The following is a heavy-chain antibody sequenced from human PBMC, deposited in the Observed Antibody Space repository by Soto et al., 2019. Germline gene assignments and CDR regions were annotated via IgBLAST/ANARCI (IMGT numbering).Heavy chain of an antibody. CDR2: ISGSGGST. CDR1: GFTFSSYA. J-gene: IGHJ4*02. CDR3: AKNRGSSPRNIDY. D-gene: IGHD6-6*01. V-gene: IGHV3-23*01. Sequence: EVQLLESGGGLVQPGGSLRLSCAASGFTFSSYAMSWVRQAPGKGLEWVSVISGSGGSTYYAESVKGRFTISRDNSKNTLSLQMSSLRAEDTAVYYCAKNRGSSPRNIDYWGQGTLVTVSS.